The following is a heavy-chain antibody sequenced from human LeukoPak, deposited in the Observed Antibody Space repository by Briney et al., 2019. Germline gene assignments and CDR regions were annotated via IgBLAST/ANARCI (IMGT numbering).Heavy chain of an antibody. D-gene: IGHD6-19*01. J-gene: IGHJ4*02. CDR3: AKSGAVAGSVDY. CDR1: GFTFSRHG. CDR2: IWYDGSNR. Sequence: GSLRLSCAASGFTFSRHGIHWVRQAPGKGPEWVAVIWYDGSNRYYADSVKGRFTISRDNSKNTLYLQMSSLRAEDTAVYYCAKSGAVAGSVDYWGQGTLVTVSS. V-gene: IGHV3-30*02.